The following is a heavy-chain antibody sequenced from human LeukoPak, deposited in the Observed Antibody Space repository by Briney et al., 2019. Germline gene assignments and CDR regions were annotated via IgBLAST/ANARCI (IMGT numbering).Heavy chain of an antibody. V-gene: IGHV3-11*05. CDR2: ISSTSIYT. CDR3: AREDGYSSSWYSDY. Sequence: GGSLRLSCAASGFTFSDYYMSWIRPAPGKGLEWVSDISSTSIYTNYADSVKGRITISRDNAKNSLYLQMNSLRAEDTAVYYCAREDGYSSSWYSDYWGQGTLVTVSS. CDR1: GFTFSDYY. D-gene: IGHD6-13*01. J-gene: IGHJ4*02.